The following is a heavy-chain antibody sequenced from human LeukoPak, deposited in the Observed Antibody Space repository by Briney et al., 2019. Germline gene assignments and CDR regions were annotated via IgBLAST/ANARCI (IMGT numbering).Heavy chain of an antibody. V-gene: IGHV3-30*04. D-gene: IGHD6-6*01. J-gene: IGHJ1*01. CDR3: ARSSDSSSLQYFQH. Sequence: GGSLRLSCAASGFTFSSYAMHWVRQAPGKGLEWVAVISYDGSNKYYADSVKGRFTISRDNSKNTLYLQMNSLRAEDTAVYYCARSSDSSSLQYFQHWGQGTLVTVSS. CDR2: ISYDGSNK. CDR1: GFTFSSYA.